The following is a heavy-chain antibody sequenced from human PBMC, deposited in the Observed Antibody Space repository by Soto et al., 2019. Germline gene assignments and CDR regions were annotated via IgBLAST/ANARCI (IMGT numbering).Heavy chain of an antibody. CDR1: GGSISSGDYY. CDR2: IYYSGST. D-gene: IGHD6-13*01. CDR3: GRGGGIAAAGSFDS. J-gene: IGHJ4*01. V-gene: IGHV4-31*03. Sequence: SETLSLTCTVSGGSISSGDYYWSWIRQVPGKGLEWIGCIYYSGSTYYNPSLKSRVAMSVDTSKNQFSLKLSSVTAADTAIYYGGRGGGIAAAGSFDSGGHGPLVPFPS.